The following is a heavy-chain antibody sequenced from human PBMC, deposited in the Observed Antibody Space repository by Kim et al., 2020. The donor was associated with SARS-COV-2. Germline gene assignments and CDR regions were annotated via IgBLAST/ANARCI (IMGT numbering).Heavy chain of an antibody. Sequence: GGSLRLSCAASGFTFSRYAMHWVRQAPGKGLEWVAVISYDGSNKYYADSVKGRFTISRDNSKNTLYLQMNSLRAEDTAVYYCARDSAIVVVVAAGMDYWGQGTLVTVSS. CDR3: ARDSAIVVVVAAGMDY. CDR1: GFTFSRYA. CDR2: ISYDGSNK. V-gene: IGHV3-30*04. J-gene: IGHJ4*02. D-gene: IGHD2-15*01.